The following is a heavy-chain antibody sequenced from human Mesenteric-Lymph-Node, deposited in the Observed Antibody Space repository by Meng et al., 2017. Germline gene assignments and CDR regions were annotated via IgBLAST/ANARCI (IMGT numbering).Heavy chain of an antibody. V-gene: IGHV4-61*01. CDR2: IYYSGST. CDR3: ARYDLTTVTYNWFDP. D-gene: IGHD4-17*01. CDR1: GGSVSSGSYY. J-gene: IGHJ5*02. Sequence: SETLSLTCTVSGGSVSSGSYYWSWIRQPPGKGLEWIGYIYYSGSTNYNPSLKSRVTISVDTSKNQFSLKLSSVTAADTAVYYCARYDLTTVTYNWFDPWGQGTLVTVSS.